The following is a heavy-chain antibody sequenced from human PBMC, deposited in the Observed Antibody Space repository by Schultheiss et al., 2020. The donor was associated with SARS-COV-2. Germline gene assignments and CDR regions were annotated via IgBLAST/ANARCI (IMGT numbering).Heavy chain of an antibody. J-gene: IGHJ4*02. D-gene: IGHD6-13*01. CDR3: ARHQAAAGILDY. CDR2: INHSGST. Sequence: SQTLSLTCAVYGESFSGYYWSWIRQPPGKGLEWIGEINHSGSTNYNPSLKSRVTISVDTSKNQFSLKLSSVTAADTAVYYCARHQAAAGILDYWGQGTLVTVSS. CDR1: GESFSGYY. V-gene: IGHV4-34*01.